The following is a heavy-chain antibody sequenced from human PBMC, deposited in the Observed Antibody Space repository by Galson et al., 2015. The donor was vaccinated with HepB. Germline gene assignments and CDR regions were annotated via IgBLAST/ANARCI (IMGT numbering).Heavy chain of an antibody. D-gene: IGHD3-10*01. CDR3: AYFGSGSAEDLQY. Sequence: SVKVSCKASGGTFSSCSIIWVRQAPGQGLEWMGGIIPIFGTANYAQKFWGRVTISADKSRSTAYVELRSLRYEDTAVYYCAYFGSGSAEDLQYWGQGTLVTVSS. CDR2: IIPIFGTA. V-gene: IGHV1-69*06. CDR1: GGTFSSCS. J-gene: IGHJ1*01.